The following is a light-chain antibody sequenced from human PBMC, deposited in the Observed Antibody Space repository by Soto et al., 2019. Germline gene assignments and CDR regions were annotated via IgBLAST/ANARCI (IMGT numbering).Light chain of an antibody. CDR3: SSYASSSSYA. V-gene: IGLV2-14*01. J-gene: IGLJ1*01. CDR1: SSDVGGYNH. Sequence: QSVLTQPASVSGSPGQSITISCTGTSSDVGGYNHVSWYQQHPGKAPKLIIFEVRNRPSGVSDRFSASKSGNTASLTISGLQTGDEAVYYCSSYASSSSYAFGTGTKLTVL. CDR2: EVR.